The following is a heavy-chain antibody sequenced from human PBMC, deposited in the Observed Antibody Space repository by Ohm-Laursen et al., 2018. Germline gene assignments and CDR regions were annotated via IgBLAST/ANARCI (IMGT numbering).Heavy chain of an antibody. V-gene: IGHV3-48*03. CDR1: GFTFDDYA. J-gene: IGHJ4*02. CDR3: ARGAPAVWAAAAVFDY. D-gene: IGHD6-13*01. CDR2: ISSSGHTI. Sequence: SLRLSCSATGFTFDDYAMHWVRQAPGKGLEWVSYISSSGHTIYYADSVKGRFTISRDNAKNSLYLQMNSLRAEDTAFYYCARGAPAVWAAAAVFDYWGQGTPVTVSS.